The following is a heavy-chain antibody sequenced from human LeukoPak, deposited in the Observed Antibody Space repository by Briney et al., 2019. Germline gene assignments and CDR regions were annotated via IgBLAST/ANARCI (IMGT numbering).Heavy chain of an antibody. CDR3: AKGLNIYPY. CDR2: IRNKPNSYTT. CDR1: GFTFSDHY. D-gene: IGHD2-2*02. J-gene: IGHJ4*02. Sequence: PGGSLRLSCAASGFTFSDHYMDWVRQAPGKGLEWVGRIRNKPNSYTTEYAASVKGRFTISRDDSKNSLYLQMSSLKTEDTAVYYCAKGLNIYPYWGQGTLVPVSS. V-gene: IGHV3-72*01.